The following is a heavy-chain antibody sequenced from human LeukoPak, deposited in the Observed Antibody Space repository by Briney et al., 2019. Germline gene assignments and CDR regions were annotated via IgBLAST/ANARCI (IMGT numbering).Heavy chain of an antibody. CDR1: GFTFSSYG. V-gene: IGHV3-30*18. J-gene: IGHJ2*01. CDR3: AKYKGPLTGDPRLNWYFDL. D-gene: IGHD7-27*01. Sequence: PGGSLRLSCVASGFTFSSYGMHWVRQAPGKGLEWVAVIAYDGSKKYYADSVKGRFTISRDNSKNTVYLQMNSLRVEDTAVYNCAKYKGPLTGDPRLNWYFDLWGRGTLVTVSS. CDR2: IAYDGSKK.